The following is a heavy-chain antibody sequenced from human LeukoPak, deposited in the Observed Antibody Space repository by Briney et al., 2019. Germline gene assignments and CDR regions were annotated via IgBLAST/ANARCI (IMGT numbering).Heavy chain of an antibody. D-gene: IGHD1-26*01. CDR2: ISSSSSYI. CDR1: GFTFSSYS. Sequence: GGSLRLSCAASGFTFSSYSMNWVRQAPGKGLEWVSSISSSSSYIYYADSVRGRFTISRDNAKNSLYLQMNSLRAEDTAVYYCARITKRIVGATTRGVGFDYWGQGTLVTVSS. CDR3: ARITKRIVGATTRGVGFDY. V-gene: IGHV3-21*01. J-gene: IGHJ4*02.